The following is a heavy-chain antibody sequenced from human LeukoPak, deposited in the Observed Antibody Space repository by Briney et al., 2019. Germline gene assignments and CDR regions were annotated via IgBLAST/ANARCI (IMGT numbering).Heavy chain of an antibody. V-gene: IGHV3-30-3*01. Sequence: GRSLRLSCAASGFTFSSYAMHWVRQAPGKGLEWVAVISYDGSNKYYADSVKGRFTISRDNSKNTLYLQMNSLRAEDTAVYYCARLSNYDILTGYQAWGQGTLVTVPS. CDR3: ARLSNYDILTGYQA. J-gene: IGHJ5*02. D-gene: IGHD3-9*01. CDR2: ISYDGSNK. CDR1: GFTFSSYA.